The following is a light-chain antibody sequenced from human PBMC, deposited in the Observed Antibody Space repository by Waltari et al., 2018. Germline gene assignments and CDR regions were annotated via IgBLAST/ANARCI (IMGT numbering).Light chain of an antibody. V-gene: IGLV2-8*01. J-gene: IGLJ2*01. CDR2: DGA. Sequence: QSALTQPPSASGSPGPSVTIACTGPSRDVGGSHSVPWYQQLPAKAPKLMIYDGAKRPSGVPDRFSGSKAGNTAYLTVSGLQAEDEADYYCNSYAGSNSVLFGAGTKLTVL. CDR1: SRDVGGSHS. CDR3: NSYAGSNSVL.